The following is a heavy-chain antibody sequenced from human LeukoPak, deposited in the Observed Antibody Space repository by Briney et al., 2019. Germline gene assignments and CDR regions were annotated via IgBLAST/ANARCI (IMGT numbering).Heavy chain of an antibody. V-gene: IGHV3-23*01. CDR3: AKDKHYCPSTSCSLYFFDN. D-gene: IGHD2-2*01. Sequence: QSGGSLRLSCAASGFPFSNYAMGWVRQTPGKGLEWVSGISASGGIRYYADSVKGRFTISRDNSKNTVYLQMNSLRAEDTAIYYCAKDKHYCPSTSCSLYFFDNWGQGALVAVSS. CDR1: GFPFSNYA. CDR2: ISASGGIR. J-gene: IGHJ4*02.